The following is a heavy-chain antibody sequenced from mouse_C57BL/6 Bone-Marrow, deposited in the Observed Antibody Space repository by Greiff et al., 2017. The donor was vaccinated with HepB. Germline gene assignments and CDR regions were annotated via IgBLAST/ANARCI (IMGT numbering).Heavy chain of an antibody. CDR2: IDPENGDT. J-gene: IGHJ3*01. V-gene: IGHV14-4*01. D-gene: IGHD1-1*01. Sequence: EVKLQESGAELVRPGASVKLSCTASGFNIKDDYMHWVKQRPEQGLEWIGWIDPENGDTEYASKFQGKATITADTSSNTAYLQLSSLTSEDTAVYYCTTGYYYGSSYGFAYWGQGTLVTVSA. CDR1: GFNIKDDY. CDR3: TTGYYYGSSYGFAY.